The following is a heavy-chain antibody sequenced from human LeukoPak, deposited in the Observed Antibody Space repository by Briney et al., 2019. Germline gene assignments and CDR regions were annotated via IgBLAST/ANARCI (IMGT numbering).Heavy chain of an antibody. CDR1: GFTFSSYS. Sequence: GGSLRLSCAASGFTFSSYSMNWVRQAPGKGLEWVSSISSSSSYIYYADSVKGRFTISRDNAKNTMYLQMNSLRAEDTAVYYCARPDEQQLVRDAFDIWGQGTMVTVSS. D-gene: IGHD6-13*01. CDR2: ISSSSSYI. J-gene: IGHJ3*02. V-gene: IGHV3-21*01. CDR3: ARPDEQQLVRDAFDI.